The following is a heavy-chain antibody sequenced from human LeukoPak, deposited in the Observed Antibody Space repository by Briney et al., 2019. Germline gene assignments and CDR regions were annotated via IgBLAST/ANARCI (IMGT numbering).Heavy chain of an antibody. D-gene: IGHD2-15*01. CDR2: IYYSVST. CDR3: AAGTPALEF. V-gene: IGHV4-59*08. J-gene: IGHJ4*02. CDR1: GGSISGYY. Sequence: SETLSLTCTVSGGSISGYYWSWVRQPPGKGLEWSGYIYYSVSTNYNPSLKSRVTISIDTSKNQFSLKLTSVTAADTAVYYCAAGTPALEFWGQGTLVTVSS.